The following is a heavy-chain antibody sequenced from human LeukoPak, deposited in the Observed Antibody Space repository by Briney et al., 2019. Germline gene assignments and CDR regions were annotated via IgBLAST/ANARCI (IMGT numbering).Heavy chain of an antibody. CDR1: GYTFTSYA. CDR3: AADGLNYDFWSGYGNAFDI. CDR2: INAGNGNT. J-gene: IGHJ3*02. Sequence: GASVKVSCKASGYTFTSYAMHWVRQAPGQRLEWMGWINAGNGNTKYSQKFQGRVTITRDTSASTAYMELSSLRSEDTAVYCCAADGLNYDFWSGYGNAFDIWGQGTMVTVSS. D-gene: IGHD3-3*01. V-gene: IGHV1-3*01.